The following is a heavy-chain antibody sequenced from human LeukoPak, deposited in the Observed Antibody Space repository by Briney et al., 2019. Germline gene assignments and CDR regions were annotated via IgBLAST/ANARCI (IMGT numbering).Heavy chain of an antibody. CDR3: ATAGTGYYRFYYFDY. V-gene: IGHV1-24*01. Sequence: ASVKVSCKASGYTFTSYAMHWVRQAPGKGLEWTGGFDPEDGETIYAQKFQGRVTMTEDTSTDTAYMELSSLRSEDTAVYYCATAGTGYYRFYYFDYWGQGTLVTVSS. CDR1: GYTFTSYA. D-gene: IGHD2-21*01. CDR2: FDPEDGET. J-gene: IGHJ4*02.